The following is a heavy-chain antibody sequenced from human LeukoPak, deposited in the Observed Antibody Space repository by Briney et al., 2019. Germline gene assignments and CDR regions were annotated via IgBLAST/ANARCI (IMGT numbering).Heavy chain of an antibody. D-gene: IGHD3-22*01. CDR2: IKQDGSEK. CDR3: ARDAISGYDSSGYYFGNDAFDI. CDR1: GFTFSSYW. Sequence: GGSLRLSCAASGFTFSSYWMSWVRQAPGKGLEWVANIKQDGSEKYYVDSVKGRFTISRDSAKNSLYLQMNSLRAEDTAVYYCARDAISGYDSSGYYFGNDAFDIWGQGTMVTVSS. J-gene: IGHJ3*02. V-gene: IGHV3-7*01.